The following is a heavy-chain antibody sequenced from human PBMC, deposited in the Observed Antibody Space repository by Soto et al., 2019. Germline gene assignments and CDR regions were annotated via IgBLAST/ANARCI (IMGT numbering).Heavy chain of an antibody. V-gene: IGHV4-4*02. Sequence: QLQLQESGPGLVKPSGTLSLTCAVSGGSITSGYWWSWVRHPPGQGLEFIGEIHREGRANYNPSLKSRVPISTDPSRNQFSLTMNSVTAADTAVYFCGKNGAFAISAWGQGALVTVSS. CDR3: GKNGAFAISA. J-gene: IGHJ5*02. D-gene: IGHD2-2*02. CDR2: IHREGRA. CDR1: GGSITSGYW.